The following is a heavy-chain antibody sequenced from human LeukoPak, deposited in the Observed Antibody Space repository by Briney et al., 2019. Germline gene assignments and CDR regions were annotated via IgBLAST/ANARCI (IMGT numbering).Heavy chain of an antibody. J-gene: IGHJ6*03. CDR2: MNPNSGNT. CDR1: GYTFTSYD. V-gene: IGHV1-8*01. D-gene: IGHD6-19*01. CDR3: ARIAVAGALPGYYYYMDV. Sequence: ASVKVSCKASGYTFTSYDINWVRQATGQGLEWMGWMNPNSGNTGYAQKFQGRVTMTRNTSISTAYMELSSLRSEDTAVYYCARIAVAGALPGYYYYMDVWGKGTTVTVSS.